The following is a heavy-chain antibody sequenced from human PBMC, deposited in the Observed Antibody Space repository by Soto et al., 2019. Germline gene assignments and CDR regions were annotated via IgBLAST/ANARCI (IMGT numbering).Heavy chain of an antibody. D-gene: IGHD6-13*01. CDR3: ARDPPYSSSWYGEVYYYYGMDV. V-gene: IGHV1-18*01. CDR2: NSAYNDNT. J-gene: IGHJ6*02. Sequence: GASVKVSCKSSGYTFTKFGISWVRQAPGQGLEWMGWNSAYNDNTNYAQKLQGRVTMTRDTSTSTVYMELSSLRSEDTAVYYCARDPPYSSSWYGEVYYYYGMDVWGQGTTVTVSS. CDR1: GYTFTKFG.